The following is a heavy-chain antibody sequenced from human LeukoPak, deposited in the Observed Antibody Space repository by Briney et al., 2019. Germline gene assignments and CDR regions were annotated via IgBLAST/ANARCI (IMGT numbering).Heavy chain of an antibody. CDR1: GDSVSSGYYF. CDR3: ARLGYCGSAWCLADY. J-gene: IGHJ4*02. D-gene: IGHD2-2*01. CDR2: IYYSGST. Sequence: SETLSLTCTVSGDSVSSGYYFWSWIRQPPGKGLEWIGYIYYSGSTNYNPSLKSRVTISVDTSKNQFSLKLSSVTAADTAVYYCARLGYCGSAWCLADYWGEGTLVTVSS. V-gene: IGHV4-61*01.